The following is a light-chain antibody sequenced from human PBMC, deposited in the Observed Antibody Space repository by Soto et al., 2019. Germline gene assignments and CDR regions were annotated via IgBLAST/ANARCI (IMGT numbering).Light chain of an antibody. J-gene: IGKJ2*01. V-gene: IGKV1-39*01. CDR1: QTVKNY. CDR2: AAS. Sequence: DIQLTQSPSSLSASVGDTVTITCRAGQTVKNYLNWYQLKPGKVPKLPIYAASSLQNGVPARFVGGATGTAFTLNIITLQPEDFTTYYCQQSYSDRKNFGQGTKLEI. CDR3: QQSYSDRKN.